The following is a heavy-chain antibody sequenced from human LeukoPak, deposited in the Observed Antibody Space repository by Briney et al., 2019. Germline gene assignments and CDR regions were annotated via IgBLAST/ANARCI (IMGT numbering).Heavy chain of an antibody. V-gene: IGHV3-30*03. J-gene: IGHJ3*02. CDR1: GFTFSSYG. Sequence: GGSLRLSCAASGFTFSSYGMHWVRQAPGKGLEWVAVISYDGSNKYYADSVKGRFTISRDNSKNTLYLQMNSLRAEDTAVYYCAREPPNGDSSGYYLGNAFDIWGQGIMVTVSS. CDR2: ISYDGSNK. D-gene: IGHD3-22*01. CDR3: AREPPNGDSSGYYLGNAFDI.